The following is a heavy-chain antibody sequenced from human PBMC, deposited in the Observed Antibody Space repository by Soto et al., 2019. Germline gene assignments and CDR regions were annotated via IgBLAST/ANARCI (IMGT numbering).Heavy chain of an antibody. J-gene: IGHJ4*02. Sequence: VQLQESGPGLVKPSGTLSLTCAVSGDSISNYNWWSWVRQPPGKGLAWIGEISPSANTHYNPSLQRRVTISVDESKNQFSLDLTSVTAADTAVYYCARGFAIRAFWGQGTLVSVSS. V-gene: IGHV4-4*02. CDR1: GDSISNYNW. CDR3: ARGFAIRAF. D-gene: IGHD3-10*01. CDR2: ISPSANT.